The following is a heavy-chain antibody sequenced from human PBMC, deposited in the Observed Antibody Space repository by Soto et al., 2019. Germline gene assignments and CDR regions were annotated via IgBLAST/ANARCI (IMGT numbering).Heavy chain of an antibody. Sequence: GESLKISCKGSGYSFSSYWIGWVRQMPGKGLEWMGVIYPGDSDTRYSPSFEGQVTISADKSTSTAYLQWSSLKASDTAMYYCARHDYGDYGGCGDFDYWGQGTLVTVSS. J-gene: IGHJ4*02. D-gene: IGHD4-17*01. CDR2: IYPGDSDT. CDR1: GYSFSSYW. V-gene: IGHV5-51*01. CDR3: ARHDYGDYGGCGDFDY.